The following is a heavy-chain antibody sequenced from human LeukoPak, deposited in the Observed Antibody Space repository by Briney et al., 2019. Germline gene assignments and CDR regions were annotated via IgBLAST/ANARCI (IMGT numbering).Heavy chain of an antibody. CDR3: ARGGIAARPVRIWVVDY. CDR1: GGSFSGYY. V-gene: IGHV4-34*01. J-gene: IGHJ4*02. CDR2: INHSGST. D-gene: IGHD6-6*01. Sequence: SETLSLTCAVYGGSFSGYYWSWIRQPPGKGLEWIGEINHSGSTNYNPSLKSRATISVDTSKNQFSLKLSSVTAADTAVYYCARGGIAARPVRIWVVDYWGQGTLVTVSS.